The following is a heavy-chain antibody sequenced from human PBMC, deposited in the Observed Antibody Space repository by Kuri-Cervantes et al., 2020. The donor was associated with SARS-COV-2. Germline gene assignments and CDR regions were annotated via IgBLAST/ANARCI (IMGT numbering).Heavy chain of an antibody. CDR1: GYTFTSYG. D-gene: IGHD3-10*01. CDR2: ISAYNGNT. V-gene: IGHV1-18*01. Sequence: ASVKVSCKASGYTFTSYGISWVRQAPGQGLEWMGWISAYNGNTNYAQKLQGRVTMTTDTSTSTAYMELRSLRSEDTAVYYCASPYYYGSGNLYYMDVWGKGTTVTVSS. J-gene: IGHJ6*03. CDR3: ASPYYYGSGNLYYMDV.